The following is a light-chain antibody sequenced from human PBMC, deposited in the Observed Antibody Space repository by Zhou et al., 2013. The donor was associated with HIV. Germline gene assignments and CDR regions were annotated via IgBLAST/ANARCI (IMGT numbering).Light chain of an antibody. V-gene: IGKV1-8*01. J-gene: IGKJ1*01. CDR3: QQYNGHST. Sequence: IQMTQSPASFSASTGDRVTITCRASQDIGTYLAWYQQKPGKAPNLLIYAASTLQSGVPSRFSGSGSGTEFTLTISSLQPDDFATYYCQQYNGHSTFGQGTKVDIK. CDR1: QDIGTY. CDR2: AAS.